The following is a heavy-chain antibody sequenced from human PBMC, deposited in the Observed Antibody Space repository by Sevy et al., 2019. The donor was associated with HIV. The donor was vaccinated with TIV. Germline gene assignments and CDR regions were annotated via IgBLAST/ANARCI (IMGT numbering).Heavy chain of an antibody. CDR2: IIPIFGTA. CDR1: GGTFSSYA. CDR3: ARASMLWLKFDY. J-gene: IGHJ4*02. D-gene: IGHD5-18*01. V-gene: IGHV1-69*06. Sequence: ASVKVSCKASGGTFSSYANSWVRQAPGQGLEWMGGIIPIFGTANYAQKFQGRVTITADKSTSTAYMELSSLRSEDTAVYYCARASMLWLKFDYWGQGTLVTVSS.